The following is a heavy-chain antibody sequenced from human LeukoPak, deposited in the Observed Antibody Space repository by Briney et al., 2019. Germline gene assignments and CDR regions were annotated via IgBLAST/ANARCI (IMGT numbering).Heavy chain of an antibody. CDR2: ISSTSSYI. CDR1: GFTFSSYS. J-gene: IGHJ5*02. CDR3: AKDFSGTTAYLFDP. V-gene: IGHV3-21*01. Sequence: GGSLRLSCAASGFTFSSYSMNWVRQAPGKGLEWVSSISSTSSYIYYADSVKGRFTISRDNSKNTLYLQMNSLRAEDTAVYYCAKDFSGTTAYLFDPWGQGTLVTVSS. D-gene: IGHD1-7*01.